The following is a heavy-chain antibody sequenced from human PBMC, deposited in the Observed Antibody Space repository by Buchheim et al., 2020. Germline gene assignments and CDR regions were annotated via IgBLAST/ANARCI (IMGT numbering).Heavy chain of an antibody. CDR1: GGTFSSYT. D-gene: IGHD3-22*01. J-gene: IGHJ5*02. Sequence: QVQLVQSGAEVKKPGSSVKVSCKASGGTFSSYTISWVRQAPGQGLEWMGRIIPILGIANYAQKFQGRVTITADQSTSTAYMELSSLRSEDTAVYYCAREGSYYYDSSGPGWFDPWGQGTL. CDR2: IIPILGIA. CDR3: AREGSYYYDSSGPGWFDP. V-gene: IGHV1-69*08.